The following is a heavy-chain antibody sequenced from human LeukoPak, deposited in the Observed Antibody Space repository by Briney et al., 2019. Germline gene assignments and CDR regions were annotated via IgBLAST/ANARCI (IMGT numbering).Heavy chain of an antibody. CDR1: GVIFTNYW. J-gene: IGHJ5*01. Sequence: GASLMISCYTAGVIFTNYWHGWLLQKPPKRREWMVGIYPDNSRTKYSPSFQSRVTISADKSMSTAYLQSTNLKASDTAIYYCALCAPKYFHPWGQGTLVTVSS. CDR2: IYPDNSRT. CDR3: ALCAPKYFHP. V-gene: IGHV5-51*01. D-gene: IGHD2/OR15-2a*01.